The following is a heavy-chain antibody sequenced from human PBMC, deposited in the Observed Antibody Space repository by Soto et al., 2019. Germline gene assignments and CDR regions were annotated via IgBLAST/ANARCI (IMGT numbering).Heavy chain of an antibody. Sequence: QVQLVQSGAEVKKPGSSVKVSCKASGGTFSSYTISWVRQAPGQGLEWRGRIIPILGIANYAQKFQGRVTIPADKSTSTAYMELSSLRSEDTAVYYCAQTPVTTYFDYWGQGTLVTVSS. J-gene: IGHJ4*02. V-gene: IGHV1-69*02. CDR1: GGTFSSYT. D-gene: IGHD4-17*01. CDR3: AQTPVTTYFDY. CDR2: IIPILGIA.